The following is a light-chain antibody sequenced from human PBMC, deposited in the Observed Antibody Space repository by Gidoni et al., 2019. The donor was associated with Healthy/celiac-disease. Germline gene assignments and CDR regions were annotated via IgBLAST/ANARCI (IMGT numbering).Light chain of an antibody. CDR2: SNN. CDR1: SSNIGSNY. J-gene: IGLJ3*02. CDR3: AAWDDSLSGPWV. Sequence: QSVLTQTPSASGTPGQRVTISCSGSSSNIGSNYVYWYQQLPGTAPKPLIYSNNQRPSGFPDRFSGSKSGTSASLAISGLRSEDEADYYCAAWDDSLSGPWVFGGGTKLTVL. V-gene: IGLV1-47*02.